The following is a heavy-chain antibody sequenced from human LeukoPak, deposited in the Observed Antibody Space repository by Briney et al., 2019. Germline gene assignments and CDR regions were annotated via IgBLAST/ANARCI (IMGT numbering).Heavy chain of an antibody. CDR1: GGSISSYY. J-gene: IGHJ4*02. CDR3: ARGLTGSRRSFDY. Sequence: SETLSLTCTVSGGSISSYYWSWIRQPPGKGLEWIGEINHSGSTNYNPSLKSRVTISLDTSKNQLSLKLSSVTAADISVYYCARGLTGSRRSFDYWGQGTLVTVSS. D-gene: IGHD3-10*01. CDR2: INHSGST. V-gene: IGHV4-34*01.